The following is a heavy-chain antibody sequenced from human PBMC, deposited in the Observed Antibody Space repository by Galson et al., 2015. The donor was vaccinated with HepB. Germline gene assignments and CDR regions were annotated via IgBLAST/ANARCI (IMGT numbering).Heavy chain of an antibody. CDR1: GFTVSSNY. CDR2: IYSGGST. D-gene: IGHD2/OR15-2a*01. CDR3: AREGTVYAQGGELYYYGMDV. V-gene: IGHV3-53*04. Sequence: SLRLSCAASGFTVSSNYMSWVRQAPGKGLEWVSVIYSGGSTYYADSVKGRFTISRHNSKNTLYLQMNSLRAEDTAVYYCAREGTVYAQGGELYYYGMDVWGQGTTVTVSS. J-gene: IGHJ6*02.